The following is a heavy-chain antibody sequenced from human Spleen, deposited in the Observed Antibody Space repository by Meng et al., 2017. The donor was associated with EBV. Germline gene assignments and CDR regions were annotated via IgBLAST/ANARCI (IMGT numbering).Heavy chain of an antibody. Sequence: QLQLQEVCPGLVKPSETLSPTCTCSGGSISSTDYYWGWIRQPPGKGLEWIGSIFYTGITYYNPSLKSRVTISVDTSRNQFSLRLTSVTAADTAVYYCARDPLIYGDYTDYWGQGTLVTVSS. CDR1: GGSISSTDYY. J-gene: IGHJ4*02. CDR2: IFYTGIT. D-gene: IGHD4-17*01. CDR3: ARDPLIYGDYTDY. V-gene: IGHV4-39*07.